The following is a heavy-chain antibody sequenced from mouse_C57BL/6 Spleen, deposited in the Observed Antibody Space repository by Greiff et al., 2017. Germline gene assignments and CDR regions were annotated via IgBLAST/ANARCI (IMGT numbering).Heavy chain of an antibody. V-gene: IGHV1-82*01. CDR2: IYPGDGDT. Sequence: VKVVESGPELVKPGASVKISCKASGYAFSSSWMHWVKQRPGKGLEWIGRIYPGDGDTNYNGKFKGKATLTADKSSSTAYMQLSSLTSEDAAVYFCERRDYDGGGYAMDYWGQGTSVTVSS. CDR1: GYAFSSSW. CDR3: ERRDYDGGGYAMDY. J-gene: IGHJ4*01. D-gene: IGHD2-4*01.